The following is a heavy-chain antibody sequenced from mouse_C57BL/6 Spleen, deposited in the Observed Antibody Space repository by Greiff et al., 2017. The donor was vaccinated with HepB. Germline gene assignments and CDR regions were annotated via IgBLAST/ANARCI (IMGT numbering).Heavy chain of an antibody. D-gene: IGHD2-5*01. CDR1: GYTFTDYY. CDR3: SSNYPAWFAY. V-gene: IGHV1-76*01. Sequence: QVQLQQSGAELVRPGASVKLSCKASGYTFTDYYINWVKQRPGQGLEWIARIYPGSGNTYYNEKFKGKATLTAEKSSSTAYMQLSSLTSEDSAVYFCSSNYPAWFAYWGQGTLVTVSA. J-gene: IGHJ3*01. CDR2: IYPGSGNT.